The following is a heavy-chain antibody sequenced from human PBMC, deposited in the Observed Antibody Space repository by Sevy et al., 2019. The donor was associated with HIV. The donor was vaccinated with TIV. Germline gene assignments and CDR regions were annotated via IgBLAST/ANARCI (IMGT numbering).Heavy chain of an antibody. D-gene: IGHD6-13*01. CDR3: ASDITSNWLFFDY. J-gene: IGHJ4*02. CDR2: MYYSGST. V-gene: IGHV4-38-2*01. Sequence: SETLSLTCAVSGYSISSRYYWGWVRQSPGKGLEWIASMYYSGSTYYNPSLRSRVTISLDTSENQFSLKLTSVTAADTAVYYCASDITSNWLFFDYWGQGILVTVSS. CDR1: GYSISSRYY.